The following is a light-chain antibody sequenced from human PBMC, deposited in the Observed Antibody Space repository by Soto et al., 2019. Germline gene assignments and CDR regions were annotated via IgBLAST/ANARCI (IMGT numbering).Light chain of an antibody. Sequence: IKMTQSPSTLSGSVGDRVTITCRASQTISSWLAWYQQKPGKAPKLLIYKASTLKSGVPSRFSGSGSGTEFTLTISSLQPDDFATYYCQHYNRYSEAFGQGTKVDI. CDR2: KAS. CDR1: QTISSW. V-gene: IGKV1-5*03. J-gene: IGKJ1*01. CDR3: QHYNRYSEA.